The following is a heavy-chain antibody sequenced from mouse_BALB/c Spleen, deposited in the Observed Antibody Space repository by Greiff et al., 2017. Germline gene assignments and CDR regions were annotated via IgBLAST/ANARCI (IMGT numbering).Heavy chain of an antibody. V-gene: IGHV1S81*02. D-gene: IGHD1-1*01. CDR2: INPSNGGT. CDR3: TRGYYGSTWFAY. Sequence: VQLQESGAELVKPGASVKLSCKASGYTFTSYYMYWVKQRPGQGLEWIGEINPSNGGTNFNEKLKSKATLTVDKSSSTAYMQLSSLTSEDSAVYYCTRGYYGSTWFAYWGQGTLVTVSA. CDR1: GYTFTSYY. J-gene: IGHJ3*01.